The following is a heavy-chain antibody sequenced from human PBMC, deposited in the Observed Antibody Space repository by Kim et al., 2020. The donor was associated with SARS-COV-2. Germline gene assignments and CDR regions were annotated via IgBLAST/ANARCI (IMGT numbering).Heavy chain of an antibody. CDR2: IYYSGST. CDR3: ARVGPAATWDY. V-gene: IGHV4-59*01. Sequence: SETLSLTCTVSGGTISSYYWSWIRQPPGKGLEWVGYIYYSGSTNYNPSLKSRVTITVDTSKNQFSLKLSSVTAADTAVYYCARVGPAATWDYWGQGTLVTVSS. CDR1: GGTISSYY. J-gene: IGHJ4*02. D-gene: IGHD2-2*01.